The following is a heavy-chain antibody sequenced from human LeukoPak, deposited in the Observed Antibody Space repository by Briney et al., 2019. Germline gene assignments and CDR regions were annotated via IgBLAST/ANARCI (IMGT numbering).Heavy chain of an antibody. J-gene: IGHJ4*02. CDR1: GFTFSRYA. D-gene: IGHD2-8*01. Sequence: GGSLRLSCAASGFTFSRYAMNWVRQAPGKGLEWVAATSYDGVNKFYADAVKGRFTTSRDNSKNTLYLQMNSLRAEDTAVYYCAKWSEADYWGQGTLVTVSS. V-gene: IGHV3-30*01. CDR3: AKWSEADY. CDR2: TSYDGVNK.